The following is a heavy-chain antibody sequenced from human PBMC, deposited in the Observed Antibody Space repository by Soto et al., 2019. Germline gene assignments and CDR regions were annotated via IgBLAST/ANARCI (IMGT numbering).Heavy chain of an antibody. D-gene: IGHD1-1*01. CDR1: GFTLSDHY. Sequence: GESLRLSCTASGFTLSDHYMSWSRQSPGKGLEWIGYSSNSGSFTRYADSVKGRFSISRDNAKNSLYLQINSLRGDDTAIYYCVKSGDNYNALDYWGQGT. V-gene: IGHV3-11*06. CDR3: VKSGDNYNALDY. CDR2: SSNSGSFT. J-gene: IGHJ4*02.